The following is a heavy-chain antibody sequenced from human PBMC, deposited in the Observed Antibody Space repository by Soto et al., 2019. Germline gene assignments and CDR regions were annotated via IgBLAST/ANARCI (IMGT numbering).Heavy chain of an antibody. J-gene: IGHJ6*02. Sequence: QVQLQQWGAGLLKPSETLSLTCAVYGGSFSGYYWSWIRQPPGKGLEWIGEINHSGSTNYNPSLKKRRTISVDSTNNQFSMRRSSVTAAATALYYCARVRAAAGFPSRYYYYYGMDVWGQGTTVTVSS. D-gene: IGHD6-13*01. CDR1: GGSFSGYY. CDR2: INHSGST. V-gene: IGHV4-34*01. CDR3: ARVRAAAGFPSRYYYYYGMDV.